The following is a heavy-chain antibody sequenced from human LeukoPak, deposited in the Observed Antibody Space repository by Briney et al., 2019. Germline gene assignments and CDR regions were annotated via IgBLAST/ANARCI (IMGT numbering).Heavy chain of an antibody. Sequence: SETLSLTCAVSGDSITNYYWSWIRQTPGEGLEWIGYIHYTGSTDYNPPLKSRVTISVDTSKTQFSLTLTSVSAEDTAVYYCARGRRPILLRFLTGGNWFDPWGQGTLVTVSS. CDR3: ARGRRPILLRFLTGGNWFDP. CDR1: GDSITNYY. D-gene: IGHD3-3*01. V-gene: IGHV4-59*01. J-gene: IGHJ5*02. CDR2: IHYTGST.